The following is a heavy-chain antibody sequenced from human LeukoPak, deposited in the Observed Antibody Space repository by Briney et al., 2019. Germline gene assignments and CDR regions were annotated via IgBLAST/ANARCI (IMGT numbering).Heavy chain of an antibody. Sequence: GGSLTLSCAASGFTFGSYGMHWVRHAPGKGGVWVAVRLYEGTDDYHTSVEKGRFTICTDNSKNTLYLQMHSLRAEDTAIYYCARAGDAFDLWGQGTMVTVSS. CDR1: GFTFGSYG. V-gene: IGHV3-33*01. CDR2: RLYEGTDD. CDR3: ARAGDAFDL. J-gene: IGHJ3*01.